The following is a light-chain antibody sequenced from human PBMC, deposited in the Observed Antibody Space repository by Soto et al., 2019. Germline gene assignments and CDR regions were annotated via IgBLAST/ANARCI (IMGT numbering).Light chain of an antibody. CDR1: QSVSSN. V-gene: IGKV3-15*01. CDR3: QQYNNWPPKT. CDR2: GAS. J-gene: IGKJ1*01. Sequence: EIVMTQSPATLSVSPGERATLSCRASQSVSSNLAWYQQKPGQAPRLLIYGASTRATGIPARFSGSGSGTEFTLTISSMQYEDFAVYYCQQYNNWPPKTFGQGTKVDI.